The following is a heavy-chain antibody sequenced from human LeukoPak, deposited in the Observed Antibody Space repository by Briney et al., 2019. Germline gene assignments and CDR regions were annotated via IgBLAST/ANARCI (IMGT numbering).Heavy chain of an antibody. CDR2: INPDGSDT. CDR1: TFTFSSDW. CDR3: ERDFNYCSGGSCYDVYDI. D-gene: IGHD2-15*01. J-gene: IGHJ3*02. Sequence: PGGSLRLSCAASTFTFSSDWMHWVRQAPGKGLVWVSRINPDGSDTTYAVSVKGRCTISRDNSENALYLKINSLRAADTAVYYCERDFNYCSGGSCYDVYDIWGQGTMVTVSS. V-gene: IGHV3-74*01.